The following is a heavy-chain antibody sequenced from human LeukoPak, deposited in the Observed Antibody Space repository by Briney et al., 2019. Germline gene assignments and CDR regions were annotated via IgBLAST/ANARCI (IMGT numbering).Heavy chain of an antibody. CDR1: GFIFSNYG. V-gene: IGHV3-30*02. D-gene: IGHD3-16*01. J-gene: IGHJ4*02. CDR3: VKEVSFGEMGGDN. Sequence: GGSLRLSCAASGFIFSNYGMHWVRQTPGKGLEWVTFIKSDGSEKDYADSVKGRFTISRDNSKSTLFLQMNSLRAEDMALYHCVKEVSFGEMGGDNWGQGTLVTVSS. CDR2: IKSDGSEK.